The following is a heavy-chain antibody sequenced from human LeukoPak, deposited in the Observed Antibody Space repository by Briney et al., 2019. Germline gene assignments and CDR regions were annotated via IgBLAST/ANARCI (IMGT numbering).Heavy chain of an antibody. CDR2: ISGSGGGT. CDR1: GFTFSSYA. J-gene: IGHJ4*02. Sequence: PGGSLILSCAASGFTFSSYAMSWVRQAPGKGLEWVSAISGSGGGTYYADSVKGRFTISRDNAKNRLYLQMNSLRAEDTALYYCAKMIRGVNDFDYWGQGTLVTVSS. V-gene: IGHV3-23*01. D-gene: IGHD3-10*01. CDR3: AKMIRGVNDFDY.